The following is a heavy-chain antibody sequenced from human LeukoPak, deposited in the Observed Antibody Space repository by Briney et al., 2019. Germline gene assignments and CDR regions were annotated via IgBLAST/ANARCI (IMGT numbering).Heavy chain of an antibody. V-gene: IGHV5-51*01. CDR2: IYPGDSDT. Sequence: GESLKISCKGSGYSFTSYWLGWVRQMPGKGLEWMGIIYPGDSDTRYSPSFQGQVTISADKSISTAYLQWSSLKASDTAMYYCARQKITMIVASNAFDIWGQGTMVTVSS. CDR1: GYSFTSYW. J-gene: IGHJ3*02. D-gene: IGHD3-22*01. CDR3: ARQKITMIVASNAFDI.